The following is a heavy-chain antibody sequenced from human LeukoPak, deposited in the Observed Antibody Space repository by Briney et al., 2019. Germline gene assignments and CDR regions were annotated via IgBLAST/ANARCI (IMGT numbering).Heavy chain of an antibody. CDR2: ITADSDII. J-gene: IGHJ5*02. V-gene: IGHV3-48*01. CDR1: GFAFSSYS. CDR3: ARRPTVTTPLTA. Sequence: PGGSLRLSCSASGFAFSSYSMNWLRQAPGKGLEWISFITADSDIIHYAVSVRGRFTISRDNAKNSLYLQMNSLRAEDTAVYYCARRPTVTTPLTAWGQGTLVTVSS. D-gene: IGHD4-17*01.